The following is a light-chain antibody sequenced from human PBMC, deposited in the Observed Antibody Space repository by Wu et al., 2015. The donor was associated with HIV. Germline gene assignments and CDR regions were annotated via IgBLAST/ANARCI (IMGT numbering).Light chain of an antibody. Sequence: ATQLTQSPSSLSASIGDRVTITCRASQGISSALAWYQQKPGEVFKLLIYDASSLQSGIPARFSGSGSGTDFTLTISSLQPEDFATYFCQQFYNYPLTFGGGTKVEIK. V-gene: IGKV1D-13*01. J-gene: IGKJ4*01. CDR3: QQFYNYPLT. CDR2: DAS. CDR1: QGISSA.